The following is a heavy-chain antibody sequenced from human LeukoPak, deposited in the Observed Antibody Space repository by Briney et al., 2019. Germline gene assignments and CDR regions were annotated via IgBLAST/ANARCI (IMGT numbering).Heavy chain of an antibody. D-gene: IGHD2/OR15-2a*01. Sequence: GGSLRLSCSASGFTFSSYAMSWVRQAPGKGLEWVSVISGSGGSTSYADSVKGRFTISRDNSMNTLYLQMNSLRAEDTAVYYCARVSKPGWYDYYYMDVWGKGTTVTVSS. J-gene: IGHJ6*03. CDR3: ARVSKPGWYDYYYMDV. CDR2: ISGSGGST. CDR1: GFTFSSYA. V-gene: IGHV3-23*01.